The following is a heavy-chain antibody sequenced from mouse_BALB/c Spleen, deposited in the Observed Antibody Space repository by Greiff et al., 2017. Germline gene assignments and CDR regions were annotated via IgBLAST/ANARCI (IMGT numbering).Heavy chain of an antibody. CDR2: INPSSGYT. CDR1: GYTFTSYT. J-gene: IGHJ4*01. Sequence: QVQLKQSAAELARPGASVKMSCKASGYTFTSYTMHWVKQRPGQGLEWIGYINPSSGYTEYNQKFKDKTTLTADKSSSTAYMQLSSLTSEDSAVYYCARGGPNGNWAMDYWGQGTSVTVSS. CDR3: ARGGPNGNWAMDY. D-gene: IGHD2-1*01. V-gene: IGHV1-4*02.